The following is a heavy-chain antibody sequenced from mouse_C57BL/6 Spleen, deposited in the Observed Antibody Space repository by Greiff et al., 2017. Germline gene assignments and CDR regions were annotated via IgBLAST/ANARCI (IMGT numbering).Heavy chain of an antibody. V-gene: IGHV1-80*01. CDR1: GYAFSSYW. J-gene: IGHJ4*01. CDR3: ARRVTTVVATPYYYAMDY. D-gene: IGHD1-1*01. CDR2: IYPGDGDT. Sequence: VQLQQSGAELVKPGASVKISCKASGYAFSSYWMNWVKQRPGKGLEWIGQIYPGDGDTNYNGKFKGKATLTADKSSSTAYMQLSSRTSEDSAVYFCARRVTTVVATPYYYAMDYWGQGTSVTVSS.